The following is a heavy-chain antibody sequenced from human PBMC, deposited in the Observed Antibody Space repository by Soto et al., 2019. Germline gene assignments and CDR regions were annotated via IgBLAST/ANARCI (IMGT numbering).Heavy chain of an antibody. D-gene: IGHD3-22*01. CDR3: AKGGPSGQIVVVINGP. Sequence: PAGSLRLSCAASGSTFSSYCMHWVRQAPGKGLEWVAVISYDGSNKYYADSVKGRFTISRDNSKNTLYLQMNSLRAEDTAVYYCAKGGPSGQIVVVINGPWGQGTLVTVSS. CDR2: ISYDGSNK. CDR1: GSTFSSYC. J-gene: IGHJ5*02. V-gene: IGHV3-30*18.